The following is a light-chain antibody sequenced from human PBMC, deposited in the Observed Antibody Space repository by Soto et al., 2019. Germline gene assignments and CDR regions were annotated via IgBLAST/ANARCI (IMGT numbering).Light chain of an antibody. CDR1: QSVSSSY. CDR2: DAS. V-gene: IGKV3D-20*02. CDR3: QQRSKWRT. Sequence: PGERVTLSCRASQSVSSSYLTWYQQKPGQAPRLLIYDASKRATGIPARFSGSGFGADFTLTISSLEPEDFAVYYCQQRSKWRTFGQGTKVDIK. J-gene: IGKJ1*01.